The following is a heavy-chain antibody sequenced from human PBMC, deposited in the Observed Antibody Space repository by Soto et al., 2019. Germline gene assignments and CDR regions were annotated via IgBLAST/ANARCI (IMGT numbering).Heavy chain of an antibody. Sequence: ASVKVSYKASGYTFSGYYIHWLRQAPGQGLEWMGWINPNSGGTNYVQKFQGRVTVTRDTPTSTAYMELSRLTSDDTAVYYCARSLTEGYCTITGCYTRPLYGMDVWGQGTTVTVSS. V-gene: IGHV1-2*02. CDR3: ARSLTEGYCTITGCYTRPLYGMDV. CDR1: GYTFSGYY. D-gene: IGHD2-2*02. J-gene: IGHJ6*02. CDR2: INPNSGGT.